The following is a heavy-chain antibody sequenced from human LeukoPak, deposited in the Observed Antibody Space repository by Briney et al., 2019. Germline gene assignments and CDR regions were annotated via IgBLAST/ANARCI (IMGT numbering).Heavy chain of an antibody. Sequence: PGGSLRLSCAASGFTVSSNYMSWVRQAPGKGLEWVSVIYSGGSTYYADSVKGRFTISRDNSKNTLYLQMNSLRAEDTAVYYCARDILTGSIEVWGQGTLVTVSS. CDR2: IYSGGST. D-gene: IGHD3-9*01. CDR3: ARDILTGSIEV. CDR1: GFTVSSNY. J-gene: IGHJ4*02. V-gene: IGHV3-53*01.